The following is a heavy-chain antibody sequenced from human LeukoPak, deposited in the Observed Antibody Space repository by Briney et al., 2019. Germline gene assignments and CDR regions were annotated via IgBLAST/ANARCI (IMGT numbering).Heavy chain of an antibody. D-gene: IGHD2-2*02. CDR2: ISWNSGSI. J-gene: IGHJ4*02. Sequence: GGSLRLSCAASGFTFSSYAMHWVRQAPGKGLEWVSGISWNSGSIGYADSVKGRFTISRDNAKNSLYLQMNSLRAEDTALYYCAKDVVVVPAAISYFDYWGQGTLVTVSS. CDR1: GFTFSSYA. CDR3: AKDVVVVPAAISYFDY. V-gene: IGHV3-9*01.